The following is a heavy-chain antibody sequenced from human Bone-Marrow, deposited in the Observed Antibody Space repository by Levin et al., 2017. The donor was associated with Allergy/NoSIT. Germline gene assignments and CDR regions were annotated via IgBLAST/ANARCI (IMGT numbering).Heavy chain of an antibody. CDR1: GFTFSSYW. CDR3: ARDRDYGGNRFDY. D-gene: IGHD4-23*01. V-gene: IGHV3-74*01. Sequence: PEASVKVSCTASGFTFSSYWMHWVRQGPGKGLVWVSRINSDGSYTNYADSVKGRFTISRDNAKNTLYLQLNSLRAEDTAVYYCARDRDYGGNRFDYWGQGTLVTVSS. CDR2: INSDGSYT. J-gene: IGHJ4*02.